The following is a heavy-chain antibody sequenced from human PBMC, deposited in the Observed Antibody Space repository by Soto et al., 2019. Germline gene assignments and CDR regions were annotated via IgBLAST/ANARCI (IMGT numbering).Heavy chain of an antibody. CDR2: IIPIFGTA. D-gene: IGHD6-19*01. V-gene: IGHV1-69*13. CDR3: ARXSEAGVWSDYYYYGMDV. Sequence: SVKVSCKGSGGTFSSYAISWVRQAPGQGLEWMGGIIPIFGTANYAQKFQGRVTITADESTSTAYMELSSLRSEDTAVYYCARXSEAGVWSDYYYYGMDVWGQGTTVTVSS. CDR1: GGTFSSYA. J-gene: IGHJ6*02.